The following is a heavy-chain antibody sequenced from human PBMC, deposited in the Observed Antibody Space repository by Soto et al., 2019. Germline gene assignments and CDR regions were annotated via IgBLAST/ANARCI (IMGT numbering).Heavy chain of an antibody. D-gene: IGHD4-17*01. Sequence: GGSLRLSCAASGFTFSSYSMNWVRQAPGKGLEWVSSISSSSYIYYADSVKGRFTISRDNAKNSLYLQMNSLRAEDTAVYYCARDSTTVVKDAFDIWGQGTMVTVSS. CDR3: ARDSTTVVKDAFDI. V-gene: IGHV3-21*01. CDR2: ISSSSYI. CDR1: GFTFSSYS. J-gene: IGHJ3*02.